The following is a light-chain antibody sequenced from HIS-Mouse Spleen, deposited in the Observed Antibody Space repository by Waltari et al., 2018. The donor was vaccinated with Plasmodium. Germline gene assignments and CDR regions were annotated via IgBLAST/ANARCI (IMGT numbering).Light chain of an antibody. CDR2: EGS. CDR3: SSYAGSNNLV. V-gene: IGLV2-8*01. J-gene: IGLJ2*01. CDR1: SSDVGGYNY. Sequence: QSALTQPPSASGSPGQSVTISCTGTSSDVGGYNYVSWYQQLPGKAPKPTIYEGSKRPSGVPDRFSGSKSGNTASLTVSGLQAEDEADYYCSSYAGSNNLVFGGGTKLTVL.